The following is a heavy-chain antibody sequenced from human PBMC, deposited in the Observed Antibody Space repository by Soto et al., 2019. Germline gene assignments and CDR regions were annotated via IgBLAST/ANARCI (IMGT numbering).Heavy chain of an antibody. CDR3: VKGGASYTSSWYAH. J-gene: IGHJ5*02. CDR1: GSTFSDYY. CDR2: ISDSGGSI. V-gene: IGHV3-23*01. Sequence: GGSLRLSCAASGSTFSDYYMSWIRQAPGKGLNWVSTISDSGGSIYYIDSVRGRFTISRDSSKNTLYLQMNSLRVEDTAIYYCVKGGASYTSSWYAHWGRGILVTVSS. D-gene: IGHD6-13*01.